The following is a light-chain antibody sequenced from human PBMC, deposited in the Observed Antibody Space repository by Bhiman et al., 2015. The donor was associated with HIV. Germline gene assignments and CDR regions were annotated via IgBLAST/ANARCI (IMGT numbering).Light chain of an antibody. CDR3: QAWDSSTEV. V-gene: IGLV3-1*01. CDR2: QDN. J-gene: IGLJ2*01. Sequence: SYELTQPPSVSVSPGQTASITCSGDKLGDRYAHWYQQKPGQSPVLVIYQDNKRPSGIPERFSGSNSGNTATLTISGTQATDEADYYCQAWDSSTEVFGGGTKLTVL. CDR1: KLGDRY.